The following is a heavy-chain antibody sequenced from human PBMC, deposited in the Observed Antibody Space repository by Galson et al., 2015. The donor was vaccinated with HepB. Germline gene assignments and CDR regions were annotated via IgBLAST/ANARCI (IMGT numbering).Heavy chain of an antibody. CDR1: GFSFFSFSTYT. CDR2: ISSRATYI. CDR3: ARVFRGNDY. J-gene: IGHJ4*02. Sequence: SLRLSCAASGFSFFSFSTYTMSWVRQAPGKGLEWVSSISSRATYIYYADSVKGRFTISRDDAKNSLYLQMNSLRAEDTAVYYRARVFRGNDYWGQGTLVTVSS. D-gene: IGHD3-10*01. V-gene: IGHV3-21*01.